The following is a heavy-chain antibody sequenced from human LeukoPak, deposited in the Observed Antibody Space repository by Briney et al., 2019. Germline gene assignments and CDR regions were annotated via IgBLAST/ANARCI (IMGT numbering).Heavy chain of an antibody. V-gene: IGHV1-46*01. CDR2: INPSGGST. CDR3: ARENRPVVDY. CDR1: VYTFTSYY. J-gene: IGHJ4*02. D-gene: IGHD1-14*01. Sequence: ASVKVSCKASVYTFTSYYTHWVRQAPGQGLEWMGIINPSGGSTSYAQKFQGRVTMTRDTSTSTVYMELSSLRSEDTAVYHCARENRPVVDYWGQGTLVTVSS.